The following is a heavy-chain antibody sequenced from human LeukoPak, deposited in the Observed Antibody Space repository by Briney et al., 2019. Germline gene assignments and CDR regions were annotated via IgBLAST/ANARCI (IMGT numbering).Heavy chain of an antibody. J-gene: IGHJ4*02. V-gene: IGHV4-61*05. Sequence: PSETLSLTCAVSGGSVSKNTYHWGWVRQPPGRALEWIAYIYYIGNTNYNPSLKSRATISIDTSKNQFSLTLSSVTAADTAVYYCARFRSSGWYYFDSWGQGMPVSVSS. CDR3: ARFRSSGWYYFDS. CDR2: IYYIGNT. D-gene: IGHD6-19*01. CDR1: GGSVSKNTYH.